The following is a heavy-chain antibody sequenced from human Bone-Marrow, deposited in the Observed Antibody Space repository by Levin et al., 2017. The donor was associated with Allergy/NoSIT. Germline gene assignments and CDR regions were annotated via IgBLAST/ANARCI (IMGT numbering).Heavy chain of an antibody. CDR3: ARDSEALWFGED. D-gene: IGHD3-10*01. CDR1: GFTFGDYH. V-gene: IGHV3-11*01. Sequence: GESLKISCAASGFTFGDYHMTWIRQAPGKGLEWIAFISNSASTIYYADSVRGRFTISRDNAEKSLYLQLNSLRAEDTAMYYCARDSEALWFGEDWGQGTLVTVS. CDR2: ISNSASTI. J-gene: IGHJ4*02.